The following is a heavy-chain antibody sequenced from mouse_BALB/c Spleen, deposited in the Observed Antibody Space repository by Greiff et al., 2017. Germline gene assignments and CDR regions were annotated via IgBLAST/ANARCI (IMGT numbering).Heavy chain of an antibody. J-gene: IGHJ4*01. CDR2: ISSGGSYT. CDR1: GFTFSSYA. Sequence: EVKLVESGGGLVKPGGSLKLSCAASGFTFSSYAMSWVRQSPEKRLEWVAEISSGGSYTYYPDTVTGRFTISRDNAKNTLYLEMSSLRSEDTAMYYCARLKEGNAMDYWGQGTSVTVSS. D-gene: IGHD1-3*01. V-gene: IGHV5-9-4*01. CDR3: ARLKEGNAMDY.